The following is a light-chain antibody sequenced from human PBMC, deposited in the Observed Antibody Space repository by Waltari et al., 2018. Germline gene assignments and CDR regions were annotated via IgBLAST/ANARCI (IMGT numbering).Light chain of an antibody. Sequence: EIVLTQSPGTLSLSPGERATLPCRASQSIGRSLAWYHQKPGQPPRLLIYGTSNRATGIPDRFSGGGSATDFSLTISRLEPEDVAMYYCQHYVSLPVTFGQGTKVEIK. CDR2: GTS. CDR3: QHYVSLPVT. V-gene: IGKV3-20*01. CDR1: QSIGRS. J-gene: IGKJ1*01.